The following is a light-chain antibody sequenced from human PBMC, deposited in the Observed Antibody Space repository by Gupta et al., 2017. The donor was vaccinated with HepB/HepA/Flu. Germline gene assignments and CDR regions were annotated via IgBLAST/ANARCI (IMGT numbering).Light chain of an antibody. CDR3: RQALQTPYT. J-gene: IGKJ2*01. V-gene: IGKV2-28*01. Sequence: DIVMTQSPLSLPVHPGEPASISCRSSQRLLHSKGDIYLDWYRQKPGQSPQLLIYLGANRAAGVPDSVSGRGSGTDVTRKISRGEAEDVGVYYCRQALQTPYTFGQGTKLEIK. CDR2: LGA. CDR1: QRLLHSKGDIY.